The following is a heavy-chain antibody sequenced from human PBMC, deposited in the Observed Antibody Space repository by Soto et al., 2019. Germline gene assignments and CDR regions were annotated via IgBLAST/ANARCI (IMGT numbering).Heavy chain of an antibody. CDR1: GFTFSSYA. Sequence: EVQLLESGGGLVQPGGSLRLSCAASGFTFSSYAMSWVRQAPGKGLEWVSAISGSGGSTYYADSVKGRFTISRDNSKNPVYLQMNSLRAEDTAVYYCARRSSGWYFDYWGQGTLVTVSS. V-gene: IGHV3-23*01. D-gene: IGHD6-19*01. CDR2: ISGSGGST. CDR3: ARRSSGWYFDY. J-gene: IGHJ4*02.